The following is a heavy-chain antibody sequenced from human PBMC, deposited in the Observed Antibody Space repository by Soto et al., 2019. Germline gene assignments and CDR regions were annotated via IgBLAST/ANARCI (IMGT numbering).Heavy chain of an antibody. J-gene: IGHJ6*02. CDR2: ISSSGSTI. D-gene: IGHD2-2*02. CDR1: GFTFSSYE. V-gene: IGHV3-48*03. CDR3: ATVLPAAIQVGMDV. Sequence: GGSLRLSCAASGFTFSSYEMNWVHQAPGKGLEWVSYISSSGSTIYYADSVKGRFTISRDNAKNSLYLQMNSLRAEDTAVYYCATVLPAAIQVGMDVWGQGTTVTVSS.